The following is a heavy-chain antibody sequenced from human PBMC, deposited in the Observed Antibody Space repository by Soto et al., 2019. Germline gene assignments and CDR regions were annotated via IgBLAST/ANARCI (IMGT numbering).Heavy chain of an antibody. D-gene: IGHD3-22*01. CDR3: ARDLGYYDSSGYFDY. CDR2: ISSSDNII. CDR1: GFTFSDYY. V-gene: IGHV3-11*01. Sequence: QVQLVESGGGLVKPGGSLRLSCAASGFTFSDYYMSWIRRAPGKGLEWVSYISSSDNIIYYADSVKGRFTISRDNAKNSLYLQMNSLRAEDTAVYCCARDLGYYDSSGYFDYWGQGSLVTVSS. J-gene: IGHJ4*02.